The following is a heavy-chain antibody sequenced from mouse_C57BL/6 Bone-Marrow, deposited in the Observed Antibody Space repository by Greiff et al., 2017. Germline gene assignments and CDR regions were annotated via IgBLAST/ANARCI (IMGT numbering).Heavy chain of an antibody. CDR2: ISTGGGST. CDR1: GFTFSDYY. V-gene: IGHV5-12*01. Sequence: DVKLVEPGGGFVQPGGSLKLSCAASGFTFSDYYMYWVRQTPVQRLEWVAYISTGGGSTYYPDTVKGRSTISRDNAKNTLYLQMSRLKSEDTAMYYCAIQNACSWLAYWGQGTLVTVSA. CDR3: AIQNACSWLAY. J-gene: IGHJ3*01.